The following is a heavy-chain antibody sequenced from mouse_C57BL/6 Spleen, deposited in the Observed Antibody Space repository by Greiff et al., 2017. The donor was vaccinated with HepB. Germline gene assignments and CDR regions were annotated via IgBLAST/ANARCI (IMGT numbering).Heavy chain of an antibody. V-gene: IGHV1-80*01. D-gene: IGHD2-4*01. CDR1: GYAFSSYC. CDR2: IYPGDGDT. J-gene: IGHJ4*01. Sequence: VQLQESGAELVKPGASVKISCKASGYAFSSYCMHWVKQRPGKGLEWIGQIYPGDGDTDYNGKFKGKATLTADKSSSTAYMQLSSLTSEDAAVYICARWDYDGAMDYWGQGTSVTVSS. CDR3: ARWDYDGAMDY.